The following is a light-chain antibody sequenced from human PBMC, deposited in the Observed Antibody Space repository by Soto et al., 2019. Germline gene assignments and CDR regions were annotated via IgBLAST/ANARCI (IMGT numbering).Light chain of an antibody. CDR2: SNN. V-gene: IGLV1-47*02. J-gene: IGLJ2*01. CDR3: EAWDDSLSGLV. CDR1: SSNIGSNY. Sequence: QSVLTQPPSASGTPGQRVTISCSGSSSNIGSNYVYWYQQLPGTAPKLLIYSNNQRPSGVPDRFSGSKSGTSASLAISGLRAEDEADYYCEAWDDSLSGLVFGGGTKVTVL.